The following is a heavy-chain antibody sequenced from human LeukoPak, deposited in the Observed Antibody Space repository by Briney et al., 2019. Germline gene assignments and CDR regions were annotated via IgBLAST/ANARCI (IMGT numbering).Heavy chain of an antibody. D-gene: IGHD6-13*01. CDR3: ARGRGSSNYFDY. Sequence: SGGSLRLSCAASGFTFSYYSINWVRQAPGKGLEWVSSVSSSGSTIYYADSVKGRFSMSRDSAKNSVYLQMTSLRDEDTAVYYCARGRGSSNYFDYWGQGTLVTVSS. CDR2: VSSSGSTI. V-gene: IGHV3-48*02. J-gene: IGHJ4*02. CDR1: GFTFSYYS.